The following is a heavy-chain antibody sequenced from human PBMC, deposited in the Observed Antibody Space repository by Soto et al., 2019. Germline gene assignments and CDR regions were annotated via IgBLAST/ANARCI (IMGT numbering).Heavy chain of an antibody. CDR3: AKDSKERSLIDAFDV. CDR2: IISGSGGSM. Sequence: EVQLLESGGALVQPGGSLRLSCAASGFTFNSYAMSWVRQAPGKGLEWVSGIISGSGGSMYYAESVKGRFPISRDNSKNTLYLQMNSLRAEDTAVYHCAKDSKERSLIDAFDVWGQGTTVTVSS. J-gene: IGHJ3*01. D-gene: IGHD2-8*01. V-gene: IGHV3-23*01. CDR1: GFTFNSYA.